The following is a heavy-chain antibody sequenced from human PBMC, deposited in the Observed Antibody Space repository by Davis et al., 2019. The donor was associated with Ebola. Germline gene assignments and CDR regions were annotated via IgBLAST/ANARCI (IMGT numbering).Heavy chain of an antibody. CDR2: ISGGSETI. Sequence: GGSLRLSCAASGFIFSSYSMNWVRQAPGKGLEWVSYISGGSETIHYADSVKGRFTISRDNSKNTLYLQMNGLRVEDTAIYYCAKDNRNIWSEVWGQGTMVTVSS. J-gene: IGHJ3*01. CDR1: GFIFSSYS. V-gene: IGHV3-48*01. CDR3: AKDNRNIWSEV. D-gene: IGHD2/OR15-2a*01.